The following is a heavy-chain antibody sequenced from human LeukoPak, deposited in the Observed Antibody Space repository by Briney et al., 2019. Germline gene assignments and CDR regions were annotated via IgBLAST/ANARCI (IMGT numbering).Heavy chain of an antibody. Sequence: PGGSLRLSCAASGFXFSTNPITWVRQAPGKGLEWVSSISGSGTNTYYADSVTGRFTISRDNSENTLYLQMNSLRAEDTAVYYCAQEGGHCGGDCFFYFDNWGPGTLVTVSS. D-gene: IGHD2-21*02. V-gene: IGHV3-23*01. CDR2: ISGSGTNT. CDR1: GFXFSTNP. CDR3: AQEGGHCGGDCFFYFDN. J-gene: IGHJ4*02.